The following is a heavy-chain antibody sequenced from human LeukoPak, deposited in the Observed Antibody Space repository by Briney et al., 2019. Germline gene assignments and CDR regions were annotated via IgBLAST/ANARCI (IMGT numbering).Heavy chain of an antibody. V-gene: IGHV1-46*03. D-gene: IGHD2-2*01. CDR1: GGTFSSYA. J-gene: IGHJ6*03. CDR2: IDPSGGST. Sequence: ASVKVSCKASGGTFSSYAISWVRQAPGQGLEWMGIIDPSGGSTTYAQKFQGRVTMTRDTSTNTVYMQLSSLRSEDTAVYYCARRVYCTSASCYHYHYYMDVWGKGTTVTVSS. CDR3: ARRVYCTSASCYHYHYYMDV.